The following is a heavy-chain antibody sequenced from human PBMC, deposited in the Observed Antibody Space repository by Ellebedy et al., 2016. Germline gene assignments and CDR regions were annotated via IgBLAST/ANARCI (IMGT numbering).Heavy chain of an antibody. CDR1: GFTFSSYA. CDR3: AKAYYYDSSGYYYSGDY. D-gene: IGHD3-22*01. V-gene: IGHV3-23*01. Sequence: GGSLRLSXAASGFTFSSYAMSWVRQAPGKGLEWASAISGSGGSTYYADSVKGRFTISRDNSKNTLYLQMNSLRAEDTAVYYCAKAYYYDSSGYYYSGDYWGQGTLVTVSS. CDR2: ISGSGGST. J-gene: IGHJ4*02.